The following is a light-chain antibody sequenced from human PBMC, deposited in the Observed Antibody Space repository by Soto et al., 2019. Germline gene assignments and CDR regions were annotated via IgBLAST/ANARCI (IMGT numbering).Light chain of an antibody. J-gene: IGLJ2*01. Sequence: QSALTQPRSVSGSPGQSVTISCTGTSSDIGAYNYVSWFQQHPGKAPKLMMSDVSKRPSGVPDRFSGSKSGTTASLTISGLQGEDEADYYCCSYAGSYTLLSGGGTKVTVL. CDR3: CSYAGSYTLL. V-gene: IGLV2-11*01. CDR2: DVS. CDR1: SSDIGAYNY.